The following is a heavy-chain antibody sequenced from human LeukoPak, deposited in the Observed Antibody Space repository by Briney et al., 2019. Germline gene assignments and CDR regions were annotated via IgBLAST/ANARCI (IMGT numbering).Heavy chain of an antibody. CDR3: ARLDDGGDYFDY. V-gene: IGHV3-53*01. CDR2: LYSGGRT. Sequence: GGSLRLSCAASGFTVSSIYMSWVRQAPGKGLEWVSLLYSGGRTYYTDSAKGRLTISRDNSKNTLYLQMNSLRAEDTAVYYCARLDDGGDYFDYWGQGTLVTVSS. CDR1: GFTVSSIY. J-gene: IGHJ4*02. D-gene: IGHD1-1*01.